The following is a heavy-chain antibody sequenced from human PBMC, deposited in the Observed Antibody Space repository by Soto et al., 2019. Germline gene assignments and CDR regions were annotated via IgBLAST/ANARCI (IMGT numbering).Heavy chain of an antibody. CDR3: ARGERIAVAGTDT. V-gene: IGHV3-23*01. J-gene: IGHJ5*02. CDR2: ISGPGGST. CDR1: GFTFSNYA. D-gene: IGHD6-19*01. Sequence: EVQLLESGGGLVQPGGSLRLSCAASGFTFSNYAMTWVRQAAGKGLEWVSSISGPGGSTYYADSVQGRFTVSRDNSKNTLFLQMNRLRAEDTALDGCARGERIAVAGTDTWGQGILVTVTS.